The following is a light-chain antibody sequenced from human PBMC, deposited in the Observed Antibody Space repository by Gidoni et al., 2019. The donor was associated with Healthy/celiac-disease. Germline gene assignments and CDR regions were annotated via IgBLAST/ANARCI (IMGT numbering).Light chain of an antibody. CDR1: QSVSSY. CDR3: QQRSNGLT. J-gene: IGKJ4*01. V-gene: IGKV3-11*01. CDR2: DSS. Sequence: EIVLTQSPATLSLSPGERATLSCRASQSVSSYLAWYQQKPGQAHRLLIYDSSNRATGIPARFSGSGSGTDFTLTISSLEPEDFAVYYCQQRSNGLTFXGXTKVEIK.